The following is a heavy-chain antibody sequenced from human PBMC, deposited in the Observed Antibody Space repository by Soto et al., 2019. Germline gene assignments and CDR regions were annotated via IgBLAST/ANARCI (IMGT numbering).Heavy chain of an antibody. CDR3: ASEFCSGGSCYSRIFDY. V-gene: IGHV3-21*04. Sequence: GGSLRLSCAASGFTFNTYAMHWVRQSPGKGLEWVAFISSGSDYIYYADSVKGRFTISGDNAESSLFLHMNSLRDDDTALYYCASEFCSGGSCYSRIFDYWGHGALVTVSS. CDR2: ISSGSDYI. J-gene: IGHJ4*01. D-gene: IGHD2-15*01. CDR1: GFTFNTYA.